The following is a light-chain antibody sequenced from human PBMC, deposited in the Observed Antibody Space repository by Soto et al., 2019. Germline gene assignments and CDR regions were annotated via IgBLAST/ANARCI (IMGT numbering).Light chain of an antibody. CDR2: AAS. CDR3: QKYNSAPHT. V-gene: IGKV1-27*01. J-gene: IGKJ2*01. Sequence: QITQSPFSLSASVGGRINLTFPADQGLWQFLAWYQQKPGKGPKLPIYAASTLQSGVPSRFSGSGSGTDFTLTISSLQPEDVATYYCQKYNSAPHTFGQGTKLEIK. CDR1: QGLWQF.